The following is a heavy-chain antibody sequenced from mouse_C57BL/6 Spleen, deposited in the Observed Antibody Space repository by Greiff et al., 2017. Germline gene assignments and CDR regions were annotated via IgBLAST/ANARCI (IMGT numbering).Heavy chain of an antibody. Sequence: VQLQQSGAELVKPGASVKLSCKASGYTFTSYWMHWVKQRPGQGLEWIGMIHPNSGSTNYNEKFKSKATMTVDKSSSTAYMQLSSLTSEVSAVYYCAIIPTDGYEAYWGQGTLVTVSA. V-gene: IGHV1-64*01. D-gene: IGHD2-2*01. CDR1: GYTFTSYW. CDR3: AIIPTDGYEAY. J-gene: IGHJ3*01. CDR2: IHPNSGST.